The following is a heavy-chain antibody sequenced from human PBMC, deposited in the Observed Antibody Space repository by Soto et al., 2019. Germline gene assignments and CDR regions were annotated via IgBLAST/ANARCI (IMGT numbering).Heavy chain of an antibody. CDR2: IYHSGST. Sequence: SETLSLTCAVSGASVTSDDYYWSWIRQPPGKGLEWIGYIYHSGSTYYNPSLKSRVSISIDTSQNQFSLKLTSLTAADTAVYYCARDPILYYASSGYGGSYLDYWGQGSRVTVSS. V-gene: IGHV4-30-4*01. J-gene: IGHJ4*02. CDR3: ARDPILYYASSGYGGSYLDY. CDR1: GASVTSDDYY. D-gene: IGHD3-22*01.